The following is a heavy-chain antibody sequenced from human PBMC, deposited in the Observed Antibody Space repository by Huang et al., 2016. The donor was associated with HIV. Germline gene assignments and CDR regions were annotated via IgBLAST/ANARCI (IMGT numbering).Heavy chain of an antibody. CDR3: ARDPHVFGAGPFFDC. J-gene: IGHJ4*02. D-gene: IGHD3-10*01. V-gene: IGHV1-3*04. Sequence: QVQLVQSGAEVKKPGASVTVSCKASGYTFTNFAMHWVRQAPGQRLGWMGWIDTDKSDTIYSQRFQGRLTITRDTSASTAYMELSSLRSEDTAVYYCARDPHVFGAGPFFDCWGQGTLVTVSS. CDR2: IDTDKSDT. CDR1: GYTFTNFA.